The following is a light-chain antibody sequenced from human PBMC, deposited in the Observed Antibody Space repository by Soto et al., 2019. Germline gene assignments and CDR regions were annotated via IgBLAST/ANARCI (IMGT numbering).Light chain of an antibody. CDR2: WAS. CDR1: QSVFYNSNNKNY. J-gene: IGKJ4*01. Sequence: DIVMTESPDSLAVSLGERATINCRSSQSVFYNSNNKNYLAWYQQKPGQPPKLLIYWASTRESGVPDRFSGSGSGTYFTLTISSLQAEDVAVYFCQQYYTTPLTFGGGTNVEIK. CDR3: QQYYTTPLT. V-gene: IGKV4-1*01.